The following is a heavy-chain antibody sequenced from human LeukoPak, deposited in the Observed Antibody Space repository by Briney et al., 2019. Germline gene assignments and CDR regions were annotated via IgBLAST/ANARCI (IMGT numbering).Heavy chain of an antibody. V-gene: IGHV3-7*01. Sequence: GRSLRLSCAASGFTFSNYWMTWVRQAPGQGLEWVTNIKFDGSEKHYADSVKGRFTISRDNAKNSLSLQINSLRAEDTAVYYCATSRLRAAYDIWGQGTLVTVSS. CDR3: ATSRLRAAYDI. D-gene: IGHD4-17*01. CDR1: GFTFSNYW. CDR2: IKFDGSEK. J-gene: IGHJ3*02.